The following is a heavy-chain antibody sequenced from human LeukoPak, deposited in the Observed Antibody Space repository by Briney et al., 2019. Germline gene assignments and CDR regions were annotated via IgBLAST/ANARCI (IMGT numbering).Heavy chain of an antibody. Sequence: PGGSLRLSCAASGFTFNNYVMTWVRQAPRRGLEWVSSITGSGIDTYYAGSVQGRFTISRDNSKNTLYLQMSSLRTEDTAVYYCVKDANYYDSSGYYDYWGQGTLVTVSS. CDR3: VKDANYYDSSGYYDY. D-gene: IGHD3-22*01. CDR1: GFTFNNYV. CDR2: ITGSGIDT. J-gene: IGHJ4*02. V-gene: IGHV3-23*01.